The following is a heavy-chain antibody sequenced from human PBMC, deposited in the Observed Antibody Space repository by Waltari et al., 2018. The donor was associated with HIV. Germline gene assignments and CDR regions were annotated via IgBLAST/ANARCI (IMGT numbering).Heavy chain of an antibody. Sequence: EVQLVESGGGLVQPGGSLRLSCAASGFTFSSYWMHWVRQAPGKGLVWVSRINSDGSSTSYADSVKGRFTISRDNAKKTLYLQMNSLRAEDTAVYYCARSAAPRTPDIVVVPAAPHGSSGPFNPWGQGTLVTVSS. CDR3: ARSAAPRTPDIVVVPAAPHGSSGPFNP. CDR1: GFTFSSYW. D-gene: IGHD2-2*01. CDR2: INSDGSST. J-gene: IGHJ5*02. V-gene: IGHV3-74*01.